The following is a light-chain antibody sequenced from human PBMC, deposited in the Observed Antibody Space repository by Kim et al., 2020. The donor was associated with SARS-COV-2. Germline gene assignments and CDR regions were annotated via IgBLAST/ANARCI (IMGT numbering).Light chain of an antibody. Sequence: NFMLTQPHSVSESPGNTVTISCTRSSGNIASNYVQWYQQRPGSAPTSVIYEDNQRPSGVPDRFSGSIDSSSNSASLTISGLKTEDEADYYCQSYDSSNVVFGGGTQLTVL. CDR3: QSYDSSNVV. CDR1: SGNIASNY. J-gene: IGLJ2*01. CDR2: EDN. V-gene: IGLV6-57*04.